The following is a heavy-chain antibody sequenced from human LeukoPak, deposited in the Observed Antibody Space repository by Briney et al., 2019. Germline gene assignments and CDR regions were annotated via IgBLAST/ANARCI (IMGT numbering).Heavy chain of an antibody. CDR3: ARVSGGSTGRWFDP. V-gene: IGHV3-74*01. D-gene: IGHD1-26*01. J-gene: IGHJ5*02. CDR2: INSDGSST. Sequence: GGSLRLSCAASGFTFSSYWMHWVRQAPGKGLVWVSRINSDGSSTSYADSVKGRFTISRDNSKNTLYLQMNSLRAEDTAVYYCARVSGGSTGRWFDPWGQGTLVTVSS. CDR1: GFTFSSYW.